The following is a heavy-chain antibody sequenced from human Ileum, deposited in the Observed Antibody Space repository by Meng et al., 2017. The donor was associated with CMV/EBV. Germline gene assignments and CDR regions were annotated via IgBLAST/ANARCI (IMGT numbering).Heavy chain of an antibody. V-gene: IGHV4-31*03. Sequence: CPVSDGPISSGGYYWSCIRQHPEKGLEWMGYISYSGNTYYNTSIKSRVTISGDTSKNQFSLKLSSVTVADTAVYYCARDVGISRFDPWGQGTLVTVPQ. D-gene: IGHD3-3*02. CDR1: DGPISSGGYY. CDR3: ARDVGISRFDP. CDR2: ISYSGNT. J-gene: IGHJ5*02.